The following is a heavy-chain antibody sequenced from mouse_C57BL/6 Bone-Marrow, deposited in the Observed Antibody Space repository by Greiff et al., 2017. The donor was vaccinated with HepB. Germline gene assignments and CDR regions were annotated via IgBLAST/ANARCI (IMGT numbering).Heavy chain of an antibody. Sequence: VQLQQSGPELVKPGASVKISCKASGYTFTDYYMNWVKQSHGKSLEWIGDINPNNGGTSYTQKFKGKATLTVDKSSSTAYMELRSLTSEDAAVYYCARGRFITTVVSDYWGQGTTLTVSS. J-gene: IGHJ2*01. CDR1: GYTFTDYY. D-gene: IGHD1-1*01. CDR3: ARGRFITTVVSDY. CDR2: INPNNGGT. V-gene: IGHV1-26*01.